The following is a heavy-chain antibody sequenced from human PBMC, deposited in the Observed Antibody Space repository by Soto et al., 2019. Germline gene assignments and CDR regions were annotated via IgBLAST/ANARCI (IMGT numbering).Heavy chain of an antibody. CDR1: GYTFTSYG. V-gene: IGHV1-18*01. D-gene: IGHD1-26*01. Sequence: GASVKVSCKASGYTFTSYGISWVRQAPGQGNERMGWISAYNGNTNYAQKLQGRVTMTTDTSTSTAYMELRSLRSDVTAVYYCARGWELTPYFDYWGQGTLVIVSS. J-gene: IGHJ4*02. CDR3: ARGWELTPYFDY. CDR2: ISAYNGNT.